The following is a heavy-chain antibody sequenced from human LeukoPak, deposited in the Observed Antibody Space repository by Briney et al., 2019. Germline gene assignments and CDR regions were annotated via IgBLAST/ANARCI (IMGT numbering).Heavy chain of an antibody. J-gene: IGHJ4*02. V-gene: IGHV3-23*01. D-gene: IGHD3-10*01. CDR3: AKDLTMATMVRESFDY. CDR2: ISGSGGSK. CDR1: GFTFSSYG. Sequence: PGGSLRLSCAASGFTFSSYGMSWVRQAPGKGLEWVSAISGSGGSKYYADSVKGRFTISRDNSKNTLYLQMNSLRAEDTAVYYCAKDLTMATMVRESFDYWGQGTLVTVSS.